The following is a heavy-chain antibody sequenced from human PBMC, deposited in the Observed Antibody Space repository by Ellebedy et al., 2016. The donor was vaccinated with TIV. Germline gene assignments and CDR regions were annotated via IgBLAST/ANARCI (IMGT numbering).Heavy chain of an antibody. CDR1: GFTFSSYD. Sequence: GESLKISCAASGFTFSSYDMHWVRQGSGNGLEWVSSIGAAGDTYYAGFVKGRFAISRENAKNSLYLQLNNVRVGDTAVCYCARATAGFDYWGQGTLVTVSS. D-gene: IGHD1-14*01. V-gene: IGHV3-13*01. J-gene: IGHJ4*02. CDR3: ARATAGFDY. CDR2: IGAAGDT.